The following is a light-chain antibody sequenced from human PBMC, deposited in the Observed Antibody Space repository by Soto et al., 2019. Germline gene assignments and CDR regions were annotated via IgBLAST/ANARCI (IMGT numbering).Light chain of an antibody. CDR1: SSDVGGCNY. CDR3: SSYAASNNLGV. J-gene: IGLJ2*01. Sequence: QSALTQPPSASGSPGQSVTISCIGTSSDVGGCNYVSWYQQHPGKAPNLMIYEVSKRPSGVPDRSSGSKSGNTASLTVSGLQAEDEADYYCSSYAASNNLGVFGGGTKVTVL. CDR2: EVS. V-gene: IGLV2-8*01.